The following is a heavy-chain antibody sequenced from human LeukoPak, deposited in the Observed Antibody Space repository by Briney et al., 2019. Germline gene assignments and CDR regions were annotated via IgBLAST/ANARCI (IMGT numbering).Heavy chain of an antibody. CDR2: IYPDDSDT. Sequence: PGESLKISCKGSGYSFTSYWIGWVRQMPGKGLEWMGFIYPDDSDTRYSPSFQGQVTISADKSISTAYLQWSSLKASDTAMYYCARQTSSWYVHYYYYMDVWGKGTTVTVSS. J-gene: IGHJ6*03. D-gene: IGHD6-13*01. V-gene: IGHV5-51*01. CDR1: GYSFTSYW. CDR3: ARQTSSWYVHYYYYMDV.